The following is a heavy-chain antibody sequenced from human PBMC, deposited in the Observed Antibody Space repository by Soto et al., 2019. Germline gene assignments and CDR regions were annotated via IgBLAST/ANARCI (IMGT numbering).Heavy chain of an antibody. CDR1: GFTFSSYS. J-gene: IGHJ6*02. V-gene: IGHV3-21*01. CDR3: ARDPGVGIAVAGEDYYGMDV. D-gene: IGHD6-19*01. CDR2: ISSSSSYI. Sequence: GGSLRLSCAASGFTFSSYSMNWVRQAPGKGLEWVSSISSSSSYIYYADSVKGRFTISRDNAKNSLYLQMNSLRAEDTAVYYCARDPGVGIAVAGEDYYGMDVWGQGTTVTVSS.